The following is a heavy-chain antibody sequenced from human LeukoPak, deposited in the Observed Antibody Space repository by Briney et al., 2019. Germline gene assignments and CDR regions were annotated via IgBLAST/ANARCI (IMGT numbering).Heavy chain of an antibody. CDR3: ARTAAPVGGTYYGDYFDY. CDR1: GGTFSSYA. D-gene: IGHD4-17*01. Sequence: GSSVKVSCKAPGGTFSSYAISWVRQAPGQGLEWMGGIIPIFGTANYAQKFQGRVTITTDESTSTAYMELSSLRSEDTAVYYCARTAAPVGGTYYGDYFDYWGQGTLVTVSS. CDR2: IIPIFGTA. J-gene: IGHJ4*02. V-gene: IGHV1-69*05.